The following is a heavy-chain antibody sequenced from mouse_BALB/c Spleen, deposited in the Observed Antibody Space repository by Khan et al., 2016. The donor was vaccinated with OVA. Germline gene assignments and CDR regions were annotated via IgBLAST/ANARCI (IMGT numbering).Heavy chain of an antibody. Sequence: EVQLLESGPGLVKPSQSLSLTCTVTGYSVTSDYAWNWIRQFPGNKLEWMGYINYSGSTSYTPSLKSRISITRDTSKNQFFLQLSSVTTEDTATYYCARGRAYWGQGTLVTVSA. CDR3: ARGRAY. CDR2: INYSGST. CDR1: GYSVTSDYA. V-gene: IGHV3-2*02. D-gene: IGHD3-3*01. J-gene: IGHJ3*01.